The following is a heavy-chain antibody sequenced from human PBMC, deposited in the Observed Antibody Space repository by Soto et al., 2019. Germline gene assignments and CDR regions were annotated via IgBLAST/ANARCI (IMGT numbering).Heavy chain of an antibody. CDR1: GGSISSYY. CDR3: ARQRVLGFSYGSAYYYYYMDV. D-gene: IGHD4-17*01. J-gene: IGHJ6*03. V-gene: IGHV4-59*08. CDR2: IYYSGST. Sequence: SETLSLTCTVSGGSISSYYWSWIRQPPGKGLEWIGYIYYSGSTNYNPSLKSRVTISVDTSKNQFSLKLSSVTAADTAVYYCARQRVLGFSYGSAYYYYYMDVWGKGTTVTVSS.